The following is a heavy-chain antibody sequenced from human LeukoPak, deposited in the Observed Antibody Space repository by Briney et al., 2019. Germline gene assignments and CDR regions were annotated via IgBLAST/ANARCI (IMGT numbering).Heavy chain of an antibody. CDR3: TRDSGYNAFDI. V-gene: IGHV3-7*01. CDR2: IKEDGTAK. J-gene: IGHJ3*02. D-gene: IGHD5-12*01. CDR1: GFTFSSSW. Sequence: GGSLRLSCAASGFTFSSSWMAWVRQAPGKGLEWVGNIKEDGTAKNYVVSVRGRFTIPRDNAKNSLYLQMNSPRGEDTAVYYCTRDSGYNAFDIWGQGTMVTVSS.